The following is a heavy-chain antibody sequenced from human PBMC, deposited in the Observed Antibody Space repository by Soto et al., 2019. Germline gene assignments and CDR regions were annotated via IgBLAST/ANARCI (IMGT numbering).Heavy chain of an antibody. Sequence: GASGKCSCKAQAYTSTAYEIPWVGQAPGQGLEWRGWINPKSVGANYAQKFQGWVTMTRDTYISTAYMELSRLRSDDTAVYYCARDGGAYYDILTGYYNGPTYYYYGMDVWGQGTTVTVSS. V-gene: IGHV1-2*04. CDR3: ARDGGAYYDILTGYYNGPTYYYYGMDV. D-gene: IGHD3-9*01. CDR2: INPKSVGA. J-gene: IGHJ6*02. CDR1: AYTSTAYE.